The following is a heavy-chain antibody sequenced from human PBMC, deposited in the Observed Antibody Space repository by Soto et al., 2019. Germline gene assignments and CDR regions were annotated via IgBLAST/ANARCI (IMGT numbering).Heavy chain of an antibody. D-gene: IGHD2-2*01. CDR1: GGTFSSYA. CDR3: ARSQGSSTSLEIYYYYYYGMDV. Sequence: QVQLVQSGAEVKKPGSSVKVSCKASGGTFSSYAISWVRQAPGQGLEWMGGIIPISGTANYAQKFQGRVTITADESTSTAYIELSSLRSEDTAVYYCARSQGSSTSLEIYYYYYYGMDVGGQGTTVTVSS. J-gene: IGHJ6*02. CDR2: IIPISGTA. V-gene: IGHV1-69*01.